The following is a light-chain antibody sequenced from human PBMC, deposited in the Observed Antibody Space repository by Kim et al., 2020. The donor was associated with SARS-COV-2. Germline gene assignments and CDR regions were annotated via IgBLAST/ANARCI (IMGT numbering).Light chain of an antibody. V-gene: IGKV2-24*01. CDR3: METTHSTHT. J-gene: IGKJ2*01. CDR1: QSLVHRDGNTY. Sequence: DIVLTQTPLSSPVTLGQSASISCKSTQSLVHRDGNTYLNWLQQRPGQPPRLLIYEISNRYSGVPDRFSGSGAETDFTLEISRVEAEDVGVYYCMETTHSTHTFGQGTKLEI. CDR2: EIS.